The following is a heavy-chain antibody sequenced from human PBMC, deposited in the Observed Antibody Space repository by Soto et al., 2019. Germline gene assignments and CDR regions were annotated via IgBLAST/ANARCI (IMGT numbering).Heavy chain of an antibody. V-gene: IGHV4-59*01. CDR3: ARNRGRSRQTHYYFDY. J-gene: IGHJ4*02. Sequence: SETLSLTCTVSGGSISSYYWSWIRQPPGKGLEWIGYIYYSGSTNYNPSLKSRVTISVDTSKNQFSLKLSSVTAADTAVYYCARNRGRSRQTHYYFDYWGQGTLVTVS. CDR1: GGSISSYY. D-gene: IGHD1-26*01. CDR2: IYYSGST.